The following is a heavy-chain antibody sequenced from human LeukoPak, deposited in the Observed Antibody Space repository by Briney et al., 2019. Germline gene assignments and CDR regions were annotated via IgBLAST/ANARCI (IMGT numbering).Heavy chain of an antibody. V-gene: IGHV1-8*01. CDR1: GYTFTSYD. J-gene: IGHJ6*02. Sequence: GASVKVSCKASGYTFTSYDIHWVRPATGQGLEWMGWMNPNSGNTGYAQKFQGRVTMTRNTSISTAYMELSSLRSEDAAVYYCARGGISPPYYYGMDVWGQGTTVTVSS. CDR2: MNPNSGNT. CDR3: ARGGISPPYYYGMDV. D-gene: IGHD2/OR15-2a*01.